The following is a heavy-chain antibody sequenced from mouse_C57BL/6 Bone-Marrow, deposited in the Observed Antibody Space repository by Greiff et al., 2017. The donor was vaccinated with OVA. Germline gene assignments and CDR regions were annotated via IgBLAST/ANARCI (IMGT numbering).Heavy chain of an antibody. CDR1: GYTFTSYG. J-gene: IGHJ3*01. Sequence: QVQLQQSGAELARPGASVKLSCKASGYTFTSYGISWVKQRTGQGLEWIGEIYPRSGNTYYNEKFKGKATLTADKSSSTAYMELRSLTSEDAAVYVSARDYDEEGVAYWGQGTLVTVSA. CDR3: ARDYDEEGVAY. D-gene: IGHD2-4*01. V-gene: IGHV1-81*01. CDR2: IYPRSGNT.